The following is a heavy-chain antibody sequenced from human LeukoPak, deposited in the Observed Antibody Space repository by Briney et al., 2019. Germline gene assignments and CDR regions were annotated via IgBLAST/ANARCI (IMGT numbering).Heavy chain of an antibody. D-gene: IGHD3-16*02. CDR1: GYSFTSNV. CDR2: INPNTGNP. CDR3: ARAYQRLGGLSFPDQ. Sequence: ASVKVSCKASGYSFTSNVISWVRQAPGQGLEWMGWINPNTGNPTYAQGFTGRFVFSLDTSVSTTYLQISSLKAEDTAVYYCARAYQRLGGLSFPDQWGQGTLVSVSS. J-gene: IGHJ5*02. V-gene: IGHV7-4-1*02.